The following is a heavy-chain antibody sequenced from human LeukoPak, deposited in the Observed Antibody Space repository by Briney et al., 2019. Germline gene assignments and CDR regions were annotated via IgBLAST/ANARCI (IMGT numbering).Heavy chain of an antibody. Sequence: ASVRVSCKVSGYTLTELSMLWVRQAPGKGREWMGGFDPEDGETIYAQKFQGRVTMTEDTSTDTAYMELSSLRSEDTAVYYCATQSDYYGSGSYFDYWGQGTLVTVSS. D-gene: IGHD3-10*01. V-gene: IGHV1-24*01. J-gene: IGHJ4*02. CDR1: GYTLTELS. CDR2: FDPEDGET. CDR3: ATQSDYYGSGSYFDY.